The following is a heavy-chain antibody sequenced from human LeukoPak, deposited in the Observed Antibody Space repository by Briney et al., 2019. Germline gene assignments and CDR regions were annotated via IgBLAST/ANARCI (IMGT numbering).Heavy chain of an antibody. J-gene: IGHJ4*02. D-gene: IGHD6-6*01. V-gene: IGHV3-23*01. Sequence: HPGGSLRLSCAASGFTFSSSAMSWVRQAPGKGLEWVSNISGSGSGGSTYYADSVKGRFTISRDNSKNTLYLQMNSLRAEDTAVYYCAKGWAWYSSSSVSGIDYWGQGTLVTVSS. CDR1: GFTFSSSA. CDR2: ISGSGSGGST. CDR3: AKGWAWYSSSSVSGIDY.